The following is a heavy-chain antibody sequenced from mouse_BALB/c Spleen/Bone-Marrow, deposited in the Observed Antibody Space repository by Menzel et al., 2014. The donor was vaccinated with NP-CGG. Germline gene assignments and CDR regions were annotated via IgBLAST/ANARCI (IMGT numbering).Heavy chain of an antibody. CDR3: AKNRNRYTWFAY. CDR2: IWRGGST. V-gene: IGHV2-5*01. J-gene: IGHJ3*01. D-gene: IGHD2-14*01. CDR1: GFSLTSYG. Sequence: VKLMESGPGLVQPSQSLSITCTVSGFSLTSYGVHWVRQSPGKGLEWLGVIWRGGSTDYNAAFMSRLSITKDNSKGQVFFKMNSLQADDTAIYYCAKNRNRYTWFAYWGQGTLVTVSA.